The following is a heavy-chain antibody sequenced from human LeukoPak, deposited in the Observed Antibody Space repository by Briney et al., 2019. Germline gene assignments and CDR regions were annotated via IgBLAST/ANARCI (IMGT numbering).Heavy chain of an antibody. V-gene: IGHV1-18*01. CDR1: GYTFTSYG. CDR3: ARVQTLGALESFDY. Sequence: ASVKVSCKASGYTFTSYGISWVRQAPGQGLEWMGWISAYNGNTNYAQKLQGRVTMTTDTSTSTAYMELRSLRSDDTAVYYCARVQTLGALESFDYWSQGTLVTVSS. CDR2: ISAYNGNT. J-gene: IGHJ4*02. D-gene: IGHD3-16*01.